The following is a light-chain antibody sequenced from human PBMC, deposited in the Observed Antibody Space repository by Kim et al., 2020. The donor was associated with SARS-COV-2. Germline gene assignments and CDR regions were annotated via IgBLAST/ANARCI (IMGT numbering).Light chain of an antibody. V-gene: IGLV3-1*01. CDR3: QAWDSSIRV. CDR2: QDS. CDR1: KLGYKY. Sequence: SVSPGQTASITCSGDKLGYKYACWYQQKPGQSPVLVIYQDSKRPSGIPERFSGSNSGNTATLTISGTQAMDEADYYCQAWDSSIRVFGGGTQLTVL. J-gene: IGLJ3*02.